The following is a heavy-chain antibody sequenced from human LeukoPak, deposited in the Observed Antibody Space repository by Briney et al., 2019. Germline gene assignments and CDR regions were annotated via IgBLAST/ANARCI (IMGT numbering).Heavy chain of an antibody. CDR3: ARGYYDILTGYSFDY. V-gene: IGHV4-4*02. CDR1: GGSISGSNW. D-gene: IGHD3-9*01. J-gene: IGHJ4*02. CDR2: IYHSGST. Sequence: MPSGTLSLTCAVSGGSISGSNWWSWVRQPPGKGLEWIGEIYHSGSTNYNPSLKSRATISVDKSKNQFSLKLSSVTAADTAVYYCARGYYDILTGYSFDYWGQGTLVTVSS.